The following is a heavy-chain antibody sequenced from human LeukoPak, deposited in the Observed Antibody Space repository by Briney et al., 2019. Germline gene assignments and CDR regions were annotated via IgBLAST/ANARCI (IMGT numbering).Heavy chain of an antibody. J-gene: IGHJ6*02. Sequence: GESLKISCKASGYNFVNFWIGWVRQMPGKGMEWMGIIYPADSDTKYSPSFQGQVTISVDNSINTVYRQWSNLEASDTAMYYCARQYHMDVWRQGTMVIISS. CDR1: GYNFVNFW. CDR2: IYPADSDT. CDR3: ARQYHMDV. V-gene: IGHV5-51*01.